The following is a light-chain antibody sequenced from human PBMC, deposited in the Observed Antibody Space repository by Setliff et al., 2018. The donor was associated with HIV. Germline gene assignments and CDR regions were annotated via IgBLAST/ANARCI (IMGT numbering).Light chain of an antibody. V-gene: IGLV2-14*01. CDR3: SSYSTGNTLIM. CDR1: SSDIGGYNY. Sequence: QAALTQPAAVSGSPGQSITLSCTGTSSDIGGYNYVSWYQQFAGKAPKIIIYEVRNRPSGVPDRFSCSKSGNTASLTISGLQSEDEADYFCSSYSTGNTLIMFGGGTKVTVL. J-gene: IGLJ3*02. CDR2: EVR.